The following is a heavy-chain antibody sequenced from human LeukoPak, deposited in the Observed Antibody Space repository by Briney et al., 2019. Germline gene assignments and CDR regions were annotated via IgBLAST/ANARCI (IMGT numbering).Heavy chain of an antibody. CDR1: GFTFSSYA. D-gene: IGHD3-22*01. CDR3: AKVVITMIVVGLFDY. V-gene: IGHV3-23*01. Sequence: GGSLRLSCAASGFTFSSYAMRWVRQAPGKGVEWVSDIIGSGCSTYYAYSVKGRFTISRDNSKNTLYLQMNILRAEDTAVYYCAKVVITMIVVGLFDYWRQGTLVTVSS. CDR2: IIGSGCST. J-gene: IGHJ4*02.